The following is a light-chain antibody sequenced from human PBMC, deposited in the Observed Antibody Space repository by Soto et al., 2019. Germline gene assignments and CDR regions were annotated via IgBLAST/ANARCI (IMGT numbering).Light chain of an antibody. CDR3: QQYNNWPPWT. J-gene: IGKJ1*01. CDR2: VAS. CDR1: QTISSN. Sequence: EIVMTQSPATLSVSPGERATLSCRASQTISSNLAWYQQKPGQAPRVLIYVASTRAPGIPARFSGSGSGTEFTLTISSLQSEDFAVYYCQQYNNWPPWTFGQGTKVEIK. V-gene: IGKV3-15*01.